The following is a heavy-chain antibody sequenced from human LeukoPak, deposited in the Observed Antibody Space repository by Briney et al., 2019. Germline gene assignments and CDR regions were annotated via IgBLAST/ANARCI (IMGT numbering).Heavy chain of an antibody. J-gene: IGHJ4*02. CDR3: AKDAQRGFDYSNSLEY. Sequence: GGSLRLSCIASGFTLSHYGFHWVRQAPGKGLEWVAVIWSDGSNKNYGDSVKGRLIIYRDHPENTVYLQMNSLIAEDTAVYYWAKDAQRGFDYSNSLEYWGQGSLVTVSS. CDR1: GFTLSHYG. CDR2: IWSDGSNK. V-gene: IGHV3-33*06. D-gene: IGHD4-11*01.